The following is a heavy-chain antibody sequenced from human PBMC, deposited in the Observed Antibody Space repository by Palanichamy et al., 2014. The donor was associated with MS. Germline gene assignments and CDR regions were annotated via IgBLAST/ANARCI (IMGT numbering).Heavy chain of an antibody. CDR3: AREHDSWSGYSFDF. J-gene: IGHJ4*02. D-gene: IGHD3-3*01. CDR2: INAGNGNT. CDR1: GYAFTDYA. Sequence: QVQLVQSGAEVKKPGASVKVSCKASGYAFTDYAIHWVRQAPGQRLEWMGWINAGNGNTKYSQKFQSRVTITRDTSADTAYMELSSLRSEDTALYYCAREHDSWSGYSFDFWGQGTLVTVSS. V-gene: IGHV1-3*01.